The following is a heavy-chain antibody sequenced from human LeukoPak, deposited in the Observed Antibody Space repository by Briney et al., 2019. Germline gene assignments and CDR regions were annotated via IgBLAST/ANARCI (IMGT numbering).Heavy chain of an antibody. Sequence: SVKVSCKASGGTFSSYAISWVRQAPGQGLEWMGGIIPIFGTANYAQKFQGRVTITADESSSTAYMELSSLRSEDTAVYYCARDPAIYYYYYGMDVWGQGTTVTVSS. V-gene: IGHV1-69*01. CDR2: IIPIFGTA. D-gene: IGHD2-2*01. J-gene: IGHJ6*02. CDR1: GGTFSSYA. CDR3: ARDPAIYYYYYGMDV.